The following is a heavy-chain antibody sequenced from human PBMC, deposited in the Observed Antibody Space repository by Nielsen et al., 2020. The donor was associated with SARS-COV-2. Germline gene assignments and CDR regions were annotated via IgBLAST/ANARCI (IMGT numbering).Heavy chain of an antibody. J-gene: IGHJ3*02. CDR1: GGSISSGGYY. V-gene: IGHV4-31*03. CDR2: ISYSGTT. CDR3: ARAFSSWIVVVINAFDI. D-gene: IGHD3-22*01. Sequence: SETLSLTCTVSGGSISSGGYYWSWIRQHPGKGLEWIGYISYSGTTYYNPSLRSRVTISLDTSKNQFSLRLSSVTAADTAVYYCARAFSSWIVVVINAFDIWGQGTMVTVSS.